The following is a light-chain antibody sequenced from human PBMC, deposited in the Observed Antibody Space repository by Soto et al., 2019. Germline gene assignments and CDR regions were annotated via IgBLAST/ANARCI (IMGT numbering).Light chain of an antibody. CDR3: QQYGSSGT. V-gene: IGKV3-20*01. Sequence: IVWAQGPGTLSLSPGERSTLSCSASQSVSNNYLAWYQQKPGQAPRLLIYGASNRATGIPDRFSGSGSGTDFTLTISRLEPEDFAVYYCQQYGSSGTFGQGTKVDI. CDR1: QSVSNNY. J-gene: IGKJ1*01. CDR2: GAS.